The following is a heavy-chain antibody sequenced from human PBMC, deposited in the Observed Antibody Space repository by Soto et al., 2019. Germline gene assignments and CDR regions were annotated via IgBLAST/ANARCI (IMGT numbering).Heavy chain of an antibody. CDR3: ARHDDLYTSFDS. CDR1: GASVSSTSYY. CDR2: SHSSGSS. Sequence: QLQLQESGPGLVKPSETVSLTCAVSGASVSSTSYYWAWIRQPPGRGLEWVGTSHSSGSSYYNPSLQSRVTISLDTSKNQFSMRLTSVTAPDTAVYFCARHDDLYTSFDSWGQGTLLSVSS. V-gene: IGHV4-39*01. D-gene: IGHD2-2*02. J-gene: IGHJ4*02.